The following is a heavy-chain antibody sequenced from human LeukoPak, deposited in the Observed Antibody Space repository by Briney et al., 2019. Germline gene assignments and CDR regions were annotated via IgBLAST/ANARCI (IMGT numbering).Heavy chain of an antibody. CDR3: ARGRGPHIVVVPAAPFSDAFDI. V-gene: IGHV1-69*13. Sequence: SVKVSCKASGGTFSSYAISWVRQAPGQGLEWMGGIIPIFGTANYAQKFQGRVTITADESTSTAYMELSSLRSEDTAVYYCARGRGPHIVVVPAAPFSDAFDIWGQGTMVTVSS. D-gene: IGHD2-2*01. CDR2: IIPIFGTA. CDR1: GGTFSSYA. J-gene: IGHJ3*02.